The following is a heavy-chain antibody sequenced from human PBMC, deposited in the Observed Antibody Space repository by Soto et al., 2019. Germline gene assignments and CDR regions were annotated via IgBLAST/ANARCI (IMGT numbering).Heavy chain of an antibody. V-gene: IGHV1-2*02. CDR1: GYTFTGYY. D-gene: IGHD3-9*01. Sequence: AASVKVSCKASGYTFTGYYMHWVRQAPGQGLEWMGWINPNSGGANYAQKFQGRVTMTRDTSISTAYMELSRLRSDDTAVYYCARAEYYDILTGSLDYWGQGTLVTVSS. CDR2: INPNSGGA. J-gene: IGHJ4*02. CDR3: ARAEYYDILTGSLDY.